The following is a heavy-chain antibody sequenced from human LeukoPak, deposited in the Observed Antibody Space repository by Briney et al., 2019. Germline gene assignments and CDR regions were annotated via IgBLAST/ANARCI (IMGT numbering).Heavy chain of an antibody. CDR1: GYTFTNYG. D-gene: IGHD3-10*01. CDR3: ARDRDSDSGSYPDAFDI. Sequence: ASVKVSCKASGYTFTNYGISWVRQAPGQGLEWMGWISAYNDNTNFAQKLQGRVSMTTDTSTSTAYMELRSLRSDDTAVYYCARDRDSDSGSYPDAFDIWGQGTMVTVSS. V-gene: IGHV1-18*01. CDR2: ISAYNDNT. J-gene: IGHJ3*02.